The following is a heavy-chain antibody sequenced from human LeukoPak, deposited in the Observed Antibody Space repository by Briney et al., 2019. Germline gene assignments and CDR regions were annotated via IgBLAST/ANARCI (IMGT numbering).Heavy chain of an antibody. Sequence: WASVKVSCKASGYTFTSYYMHWVRQAPGQGPEWMGIINPSGGSTSYAQKFQGRVTMTRDTSTSTVYMELSSLRSEDTAVYYCASERYYDFWSGYLTPDYYGMDVWGQGTTVTVSS. CDR1: GYTFTSYY. CDR2: INPSGGST. D-gene: IGHD3-3*01. V-gene: IGHV1-46*01. CDR3: ASERYYDFWSGYLTPDYYGMDV. J-gene: IGHJ6*02.